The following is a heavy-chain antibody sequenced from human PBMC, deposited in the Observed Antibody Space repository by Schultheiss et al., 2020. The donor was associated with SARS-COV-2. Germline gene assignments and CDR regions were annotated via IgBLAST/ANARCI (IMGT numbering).Heavy chain of an antibody. D-gene: IGHD6-6*01. CDR2: ISYDGSNK. J-gene: IGHJ4*02. CDR3: ARDVEYSSSSTAFDY. CDR1: GFTFSSYA. V-gene: IGHV3-30*01. Sequence: GGSLRLSCAASGFTFSSYAMHWVRQAPGKGLEWVAVISYDGSNKYYADSVKGRFTISRDNSKNTLYLQMNSLRAEDTAVYYCARDVEYSSSSTAFDYWGQGTLVTVSS.